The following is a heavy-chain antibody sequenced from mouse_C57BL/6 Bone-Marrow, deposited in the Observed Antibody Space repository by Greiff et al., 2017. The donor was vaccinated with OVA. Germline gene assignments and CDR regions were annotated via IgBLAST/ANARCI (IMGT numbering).Heavy chain of an antibody. CDR2: INPGSGGT. Sequence: QVQLQQSGAELVRPGTSVKVSCKASGYAFTNYLIEWVQQRPGQGLEWIGVINPGSGGTNYNEKFKGKATLTADKSSSTAYMQLSSLTSEDSAVYCGARGEDYDKAYWGQGTLVTVSA. CDR3: ARGEDYDKAY. V-gene: IGHV1-54*01. CDR1: GYAFTNYL. J-gene: IGHJ3*01. D-gene: IGHD2-4*01.